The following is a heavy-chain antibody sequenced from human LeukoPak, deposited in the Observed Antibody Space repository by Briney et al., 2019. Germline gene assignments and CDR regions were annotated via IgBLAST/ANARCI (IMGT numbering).Heavy chain of an antibody. CDR2: INPSGGST. Sequence: ASVKVSCKASGYTFTSCYMHWVRQAPGQGLEWMGIINPSGGSTSYAQKFQGRVTMTRDTSTSTVYMELSSLRSEDTAVYYCARDQSGCDAAFDIWGQGTMVTVSS. D-gene: IGHD5-12*01. CDR1: GYTFTSCY. V-gene: IGHV1-46*01. CDR3: ARDQSGCDAAFDI. J-gene: IGHJ3*02.